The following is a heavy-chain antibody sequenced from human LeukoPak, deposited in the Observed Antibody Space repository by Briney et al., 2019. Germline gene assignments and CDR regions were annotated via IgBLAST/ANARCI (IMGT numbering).Heavy chain of an antibody. V-gene: IGHV1-18*01. D-gene: IGHD3-10*01. Sequence: ASVTVSCKASGYTFTSYGISWVRQAPGQGLEWMGWISAYNGNTNYAQKLQGRVTMTTDKSTSTAYMELRSLRAEDTAVYYCARDSLQYYGSGSYRDFDYCGQGTLVTVSS. CDR3: ARDSLQYYGSGSYRDFDY. CDR2: ISAYNGNT. CDR1: GYTFTSYG. J-gene: IGHJ4*02.